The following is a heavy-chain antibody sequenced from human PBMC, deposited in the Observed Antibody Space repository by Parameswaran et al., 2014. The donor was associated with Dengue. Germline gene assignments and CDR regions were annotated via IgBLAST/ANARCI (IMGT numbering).Heavy chain of an antibody. J-gene: IGHJ4*02. V-gene: IGHV3-23*01. CDR3: AKELYIVVVPAAPDD. CDR2: ISGSGGST. D-gene: IGHD2-2*01. Sequence: RWIRQPPGKGLEWVSAISGSGGSTYYADSVKGRFTISRDNSKSTLYLQMNSLRAEDTAVYYCAKELYIVVVPAAPDDWGQGTLVTVSS.